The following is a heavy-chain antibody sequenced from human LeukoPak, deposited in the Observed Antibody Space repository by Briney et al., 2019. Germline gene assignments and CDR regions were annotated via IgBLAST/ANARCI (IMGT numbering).Heavy chain of an antibody. D-gene: IGHD6-19*01. J-gene: IGHJ4*02. CDR3: VRGRLSGGWSYYFDD. Sequence: PGGSLRLSCAGSGIPLSTYAMHWVRQAPGKGLEWVAGISYDGRSEYNADSVKGRFTISRDNSENTLHLQMSSLSAEDTALYYCVRGRLSGGWSYYFDDWGQGTLVTVSS. CDR1: GIPLSTYA. CDR2: ISYDGRSE. V-gene: IGHV3-30*04.